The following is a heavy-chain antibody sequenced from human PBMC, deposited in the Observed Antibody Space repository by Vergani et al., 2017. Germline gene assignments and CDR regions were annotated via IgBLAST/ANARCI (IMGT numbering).Heavy chain of an antibody. CDR2: IRYDGSNK. J-gene: IGHJ3*02. D-gene: IGHD5-24*01. V-gene: IGHV3-30*02. CDR1: GFTFSSYG. Sequence: QVQLVESGGGVVQPGGSLRLYCAASGFTFSSYGMHWVRQAPGKGLEWVAFIRYDGSNKYYADSVKGRFTISRDNSKHTLYLQMNSLRAEDTAVYYCAKFWVMVTIDAFDIWGQGTMVTVSS. CDR3: AKFWVMVTIDAFDI.